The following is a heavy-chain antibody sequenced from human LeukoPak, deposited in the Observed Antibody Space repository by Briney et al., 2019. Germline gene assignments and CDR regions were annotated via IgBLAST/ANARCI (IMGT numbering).Heavy chain of an antibody. CDR2: IYYSGST. V-gene: IGHV4-39*07. D-gene: IGHD3-3*01. CDR1: GGSISSSSYY. J-gene: IGHJ4*02. Sequence: SETLSLTCTVSGGSISSSSYYWGWIRQPPGEGVGWIGRIYYSGSTYYNPSLKSRVTISVDTSKTQFSLKLSSVTAADTAVYYCARWIYYFWSGYPPGSYFDYWGQGTLVTVSS. CDR3: ARWIYYFWSGYPPGSYFDY.